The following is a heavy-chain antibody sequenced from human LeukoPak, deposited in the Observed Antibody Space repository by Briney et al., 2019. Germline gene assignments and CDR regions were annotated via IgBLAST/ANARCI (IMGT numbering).Heavy chain of an antibody. CDR2: ITTSGDNT. J-gene: IGHJ4*02. D-gene: IGHD3-22*01. Sequence: GGSLRLSCAASGFTFSSYVMSWVRQAPGKGLEWVSSITTSGDNTYYADSVKGRFTISRDNSKNTLCLQMNSLRAEDTAVYYCAKRGAYDNRYFDYWGQGTLVTVSS. V-gene: IGHV3-23*01. CDR1: GFTFSSYV. CDR3: AKRGAYDNRYFDY.